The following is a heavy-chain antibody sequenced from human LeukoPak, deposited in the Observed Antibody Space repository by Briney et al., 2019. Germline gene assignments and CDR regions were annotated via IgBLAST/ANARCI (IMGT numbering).Heavy chain of an antibody. CDR1: GFTFSSYA. D-gene: IGHD6-6*01. Sequence: GGSLRLSCAASGFTFSSYAMHWVRQAPGKGLEWVAVISYDGSNKYYADSVKGRFTISRDNSKNTLYPQMNSLRAEDTAVYYCAKEAGSSSIAARPYWGQGTLVTVSS. J-gene: IGHJ4*02. CDR3: AKEAGSSSIAARPY. CDR2: ISYDGSNK. V-gene: IGHV3-30-3*01.